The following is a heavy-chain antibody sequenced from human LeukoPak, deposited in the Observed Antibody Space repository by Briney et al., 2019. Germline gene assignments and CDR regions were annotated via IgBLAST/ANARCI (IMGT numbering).Heavy chain of an antibody. V-gene: IGHV1-2*02. CDR1: GYTFTGYY. CDR2: INPNSGGT. CDR3: ASDGYCSSTSCYRQRYKYGMDV. J-gene: IGHJ6*02. D-gene: IGHD2-2*03. Sequence: ASVKVSCKASGYTFTGYYMHWVRQAPGQGLEWMGWINPNSGGTNYAQKFQGRVTMTRDTSISTAYMELSRLRSDDTAVYYCASDGYCSSTSCYRQRYKYGMDVWGQGTTVTVSS.